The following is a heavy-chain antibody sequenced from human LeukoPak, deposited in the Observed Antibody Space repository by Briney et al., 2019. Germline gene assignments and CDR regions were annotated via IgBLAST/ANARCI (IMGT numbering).Heavy chain of an antibody. CDR1: GFTFSTYS. Sequence: PWGSLTLTCAASGFTFSTYSMNWVRQAPGKGLEWVSSISSSSGYIHYADSVKGRFTISRDNAKNSLYLQMNSLTATDTAVYYCARGKAGYSYFVYWGQVALVTVSS. J-gene: IGHJ4*03. CDR3: ARGKAGYSYFVY. D-gene: IGHD5-18*01. V-gene: IGHV3-21*01. CDR2: ISSSSGYI.